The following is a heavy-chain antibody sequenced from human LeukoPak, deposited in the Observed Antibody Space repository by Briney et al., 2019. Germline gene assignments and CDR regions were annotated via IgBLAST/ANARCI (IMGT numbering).Heavy chain of an antibody. CDR3: ARGPGIAAAGYYYYGMDV. J-gene: IGHJ6*02. V-gene: IGHV1-3*01. Sequence: ASVKVSCKASGYTFTSYAMHWVRQAPGQRLEWMGWINAGNGNTKYSQKFQGRVTITRDTSASTAYMELSSLRSEDTAVYYCARGPGIAAAGYYYYGMDVRGQGTTVTVSS. CDR2: INAGNGNT. D-gene: IGHD6-13*01. CDR1: GYTFTSYA.